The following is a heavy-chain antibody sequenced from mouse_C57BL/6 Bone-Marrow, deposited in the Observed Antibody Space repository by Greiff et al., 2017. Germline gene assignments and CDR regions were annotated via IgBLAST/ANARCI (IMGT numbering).Heavy chain of an antibody. CDR1: GFTFSNYW. CDR3: TGVMIPYYFDY. Sequence: EVQVVESGGGLVQPGGSMKLSCVASGFTFSNYWMNWVRQSPEKGLEWVAQIRLKSDNYATHYAESVKGRFTISRDDSKSSVYLQMNNLRAEDTGIYYCTGVMIPYYFDYWGQGTTLTVSS. D-gene: IGHD2-4*01. V-gene: IGHV6-3*01. CDR2: IRLKSDNYAT. J-gene: IGHJ2*01.